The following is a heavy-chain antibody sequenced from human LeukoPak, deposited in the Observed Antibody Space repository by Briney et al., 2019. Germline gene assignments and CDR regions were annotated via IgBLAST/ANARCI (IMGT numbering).Heavy chain of an antibody. V-gene: IGHV3-21*01. Sequence: PGGSLRLACAASGFTFSSYRMAWVRQAPGKGRGWVSSISSRSSYIFYADSVEGRFTISRDNPKQSLYLQIHSLRTDDTAVYYCARAPPVVAAEFDYWGQGTLVTVSS. J-gene: IGHJ4*02. CDR1: GFTFSSYR. CDR2: ISSRSSYI. CDR3: ARAPPVVAAEFDY. D-gene: IGHD2-15*01.